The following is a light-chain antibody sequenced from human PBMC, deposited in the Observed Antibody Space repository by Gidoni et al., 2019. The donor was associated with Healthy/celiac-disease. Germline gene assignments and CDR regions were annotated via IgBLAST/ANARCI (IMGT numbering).Light chain of an antibody. Sequence: DIQLTQSPSFLSASVGDRVTITCRASQGISSYLTWYQQKPGKAPKLLIYAASTLQSGVPSRFSGSGSGTEFTLTIRSLQPEYFATYYCQQLNSYPALTFGGGTKVEIK. CDR2: AAS. CDR3: QQLNSYPALT. V-gene: IGKV1-9*01. J-gene: IGKJ4*01. CDR1: QGISSY.